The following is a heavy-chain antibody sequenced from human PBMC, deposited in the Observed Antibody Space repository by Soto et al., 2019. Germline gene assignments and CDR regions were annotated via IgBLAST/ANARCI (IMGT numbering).Heavy chain of an antibody. Sequence: QVQLVQSGAEVKKPGSSVKVSCKASGGTFSSYTISWVRQAPGQGLEWMGRIIPILSIANYAQKFQGRVTITADKSTSTAYMELSSLRSEDTAVYYCTRVGYSGYDYNWFNPWGQGTLVTVSS. CDR3: TRVGYSGYDYNWFNP. V-gene: IGHV1-69*02. D-gene: IGHD5-12*01. J-gene: IGHJ5*02. CDR2: IIPILSIA. CDR1: GGTFSSYT.